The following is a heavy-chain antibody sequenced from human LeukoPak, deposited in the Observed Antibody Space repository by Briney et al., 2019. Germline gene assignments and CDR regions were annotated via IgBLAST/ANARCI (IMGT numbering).Heavy chain of an antibody. CDR3: ARDSSGWYSTWFYFDY. Sequence: PGGSLRLSCAASGFTFSSYGMHWVRQAPGKGLEWVAVIWYDGSNKYYADSVKGRFTISRDNSKNTLYLQMNSLRAEDTAVYYCARDSSGWYSTWFYFDYWGQGTLVTVSS. V-gene: IGHV3-33*01. J-gene: IGHJ4*02. D-gene: IGHD6-19*01. CDR2: IWYDGSNK. CDR1: GFTFSSYG.